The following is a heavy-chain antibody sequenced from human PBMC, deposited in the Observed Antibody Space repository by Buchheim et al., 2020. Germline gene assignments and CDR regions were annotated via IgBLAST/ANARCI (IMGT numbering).Heavy chain of an antibody. CDR3: ARRTHPYCSGGSGDPGGFDP. CDR1: GFTFSSYS. Sequence: EVQLVESGGGLVQPGGSLRLSCAASGFTFSSYSMNWVRQAPGKGLEWVSYISSSSSTIYYADSVKGRFTTSRDNAKNSLYLQMNSLRAEDTAVYYCARRTHPYCSGGSGDPGGFDPWGQGTL. CDR2: ISSSSSTI. J-gene: IGHJ5*02. V-gene: IGHV3-48*01. D-gene: IGHD2-15*01.